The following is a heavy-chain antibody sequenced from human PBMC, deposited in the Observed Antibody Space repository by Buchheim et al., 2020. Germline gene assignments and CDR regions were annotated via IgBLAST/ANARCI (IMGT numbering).Heavy chain of an antibody. V-gene: IGHV3-30*18. CDR2: IAYDGSNK. D-gene: IGHD2/OR15-2a*01. J-gene: IGHJ6*02. CDR1: GFIFSSYG. Sequence: QVQLVESGGGVVQPGRSLRLSCAASGFIFSSYGMHWVRQAPGKGLEWVAIIAYDGSNKYYADYVKGRFTISRDNSKNTLDLQMNSLRAEDTAVYYCAKGADLVIGTTPLYYAMDVWGQGTT. CDR3: AKGADLVIGTTPLYYAMDV.